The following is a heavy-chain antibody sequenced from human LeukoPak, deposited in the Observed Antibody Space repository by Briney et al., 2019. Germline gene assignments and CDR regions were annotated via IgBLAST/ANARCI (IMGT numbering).Heavy chain of an antibody. D-gene: IGHD2-2*01. J-gene: IGHJ2*01. V-gene: IGHV5-51*01. Sequence: GESLKISCEGSGYTFTKYWIGWVRQMPGKGLEWMGIIHPGDSHTWYSPSFQGQVTISADKSISMAYLQWSSLKASDTAMYFCARQPGMTAKSWYFDLWGRGTPVTVSS. CDR2: IHPGDSHT. CDR3: ARQPGMTAKSWYFDL. CDR1: GYTFTKYW.